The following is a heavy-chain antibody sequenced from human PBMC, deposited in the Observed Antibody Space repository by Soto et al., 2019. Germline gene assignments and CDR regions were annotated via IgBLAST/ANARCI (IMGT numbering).Heavy chain of an antibody. V-gene: IGHV1-69*13. Sequence: SVKVSCKASGGTFSSYAIGWVRQAPGQGLEWMGGIIPIFGTANYAQKFQGRVTITADESTSTAYMELSSLRSEDTAVYYCARDKTVVSHYYYYGMDVWGQGTTVTVSS. CDR2: IIPIFGTA. CDR3: ARDKTVVSHYYYYGMDV. D-gene: IGHD2-15*01. CDR1: GGTFSSYA. J-gene: IGHJ6*02.